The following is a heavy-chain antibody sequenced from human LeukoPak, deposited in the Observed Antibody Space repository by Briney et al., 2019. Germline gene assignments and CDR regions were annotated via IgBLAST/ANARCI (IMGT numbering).Heavy chain of an antibody. J-gene: IGHJ4*02. CDR1: GGSFSGYY. Sequence: SETLSLTCAVYGGSFSGYYWSWIRQPPGKGLEWIGEINHSGSTNYNPSLKSRVTISVDTSKNQFSLELSSVTAADTAVSYCARGWGHYYYDSSGYYPYWGQGTLVTVSS. V-gene: IGHV4-34*01. CDR2: INHSGST. CDR3: ARGWGHYYYDSSGYYPY. D-gene: IGHD3-22*01.